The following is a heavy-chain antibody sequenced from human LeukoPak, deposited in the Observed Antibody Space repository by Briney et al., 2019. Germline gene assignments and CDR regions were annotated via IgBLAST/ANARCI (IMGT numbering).Heavy chain of an antibody. CDR2: INSDGSST. J-gene: IGHJ4*02. D-gene: IGHD3-22*01. CDR1: GFTFSAFR. CDR3: ARGLVHDTSGYYSDY. V-gene: IGHV3-74*01. Sequence: GGSLRLSCAASGFTFSAFRMHWVRHAPGKGLVWVSRINSDGSSTTYADSVKGRFTVSRDNAKNTLYLQMDSLRAEDSAVYYCARGLVHDTSGYYSDYWGQGILVTVSS.